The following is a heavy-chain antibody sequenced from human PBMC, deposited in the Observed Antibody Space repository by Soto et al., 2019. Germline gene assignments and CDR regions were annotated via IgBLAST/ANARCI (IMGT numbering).Heavy chain of an antibody. D-gene: IGHD4-17*01. J-gene: IGHJ4*02. CDR2: ISSSGSTI. Sequence: QVQLVESGGGLVKPGGSLRLSCAASGFTFSDYYMSWIRQAPGKWLECVSYISSSGSTIYYADSVKGRFTISRDNAKNSLYLQRNSLRAEDTAVYYCARDHHGDHQYPLGPSFDYWGQGTLVTVSS. CDR3: ARDHHGDHQYPLGPSFDY. CDR1: GFTFSDYY. V-gene: IGHV3-11*01.